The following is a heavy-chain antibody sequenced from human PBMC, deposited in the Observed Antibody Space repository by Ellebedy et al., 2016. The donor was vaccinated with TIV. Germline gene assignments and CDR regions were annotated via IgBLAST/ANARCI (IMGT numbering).Heavy chain of an antibody. Sequence: GGSLRLSCAATGFIFSAHHMDWVRLAPGKGLEWVGRIRNKARGYTTEYATSVKGRFSISTDESMNSLFLQMNSLKAEDTAVYYCTRSPDGVAPSDLWGQGTLVTVSS. D-gene: IGHD3-10*01. V-gene: IGHV3-72*01. CDR2: IRNKARGYTT. CDR3: TRSPDGVAPSDL. J-gene: IGHJ4*02. CDR1: GFIFSAHH.